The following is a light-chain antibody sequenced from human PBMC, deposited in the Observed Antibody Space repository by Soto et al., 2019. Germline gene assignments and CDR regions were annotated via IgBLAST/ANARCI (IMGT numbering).Light chain of an antibody. V-gene: IGKV1-39*01. Sequence: DIQMTQSPSSLSASVGDRVTITCRASQSISIYLNWYQQKPGKAPELLIYAASSLQSGVPSRFSGSGSGTDFTLTISSLQPEDFATYYCQQTYSTFVTFGGGTKVDIK. J-gene: IGKJ4*01. CDR1: QSISIY. CDR3: QQTYSTFVT. CDR2: AAS.